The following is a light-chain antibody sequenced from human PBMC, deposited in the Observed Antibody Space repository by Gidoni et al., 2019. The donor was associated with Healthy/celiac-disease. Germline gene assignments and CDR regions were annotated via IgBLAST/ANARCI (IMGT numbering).Light chain of an antibody. CDR2: DAS. J-gene: IGKJ4*01. V-gene: IGKV3-11*01. CDR3: QQRSNWLT. CDR1: QSVSSS. Sequence: EIVLTQSPATLSLSPGERATLPCRASQSVSSSLAWYQQKPGQAPRPLIYDASNRATGIPPRFSGSGSGTDITLTISSLEPEDVAVYYCQQRSNWLTFGGGTKVEIK.